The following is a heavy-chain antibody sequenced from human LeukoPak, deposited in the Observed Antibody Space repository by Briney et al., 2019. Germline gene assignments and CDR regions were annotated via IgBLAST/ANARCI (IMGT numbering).Heavy chain of an antibody. J-gene: IGHJ4*02. CDR2: IKEDGSKT. Sequence: GGSLRLSCVVSGFPFSSYWMSWVRQAPGRGLEWVANIKEDGSKTYYVDSVKGRFTISRDNAKNSLYLEMNSLRAEDTAVYYCATGQVFDYWGQGTLVTVSS. CDR3: ATGQVFDY. CDR1: GFPFSSYW. V-gene: IGHV3-7*01.